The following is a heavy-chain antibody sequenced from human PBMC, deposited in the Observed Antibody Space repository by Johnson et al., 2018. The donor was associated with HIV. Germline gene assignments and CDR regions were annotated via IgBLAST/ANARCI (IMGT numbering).Heavy chain of an antibody. CDR2: ISHDGLNE. Sequence: QEQLVESGGGVVQPGRSLRLSCAASGFTFSGFAIHWVRQAPGKGLEWVAIISHDGLNEYYADSVKGRFTISRDNSKNTLYLQMNSLRAEDTAVYYCARRRYSGWYSERCAFDIWGQGTMVTVSS. CDR3: ARRRYSGWYSERCAFDI. CDR1: GFTFSGFA. V-gene: IGHV3-30*14. J-gene: IGHJ3*02. D-gene: IGHD6-19*01.